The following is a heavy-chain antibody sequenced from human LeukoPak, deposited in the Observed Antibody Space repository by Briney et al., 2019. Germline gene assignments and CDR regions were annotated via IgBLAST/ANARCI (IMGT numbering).Heavy chain of an antibody. CDR3: ARPGKDCTSIPCSPNDPFDI. CDR2: MNPNSGNT. D-gene: IGHD2-2*01. CDR1: GYTFTSYD. V-gene: IGHV1-8*01. Sequence: ASVKVSCKASGYTFTSYDINWVRQATGQGLEWMGWMNPNSGNTGYAQQFQGRVIMTRNTSISTAYTELSSLRSEDTAVYYCARPGKDCTSIPCSPNDPFDIWGQGTMVTVSS. J-gene: IGHJ3*02.